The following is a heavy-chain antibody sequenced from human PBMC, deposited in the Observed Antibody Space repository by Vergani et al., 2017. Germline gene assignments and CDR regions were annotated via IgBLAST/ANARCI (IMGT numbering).Heavy chain of an antibody. Sequence: QVQLVESGGALVRPGGSLRLSCAASGFTFSDHYMTWIRQAPGEGLEWVSYISSSGSSIYYADSVKGRFTISRDNAKNSLYLQMNSLRAEDTAVYYCAREYLEIGYYFDYWGQGTLVTVCS. D-gene: IGHD2-21*01. CDR1: GFTFSDHY. CDR2: ISSSGSSI. V-gene: IGHV3-11*01. J-gene: IGHJ4*02. CDR3: AREYLEIGYYFDY.